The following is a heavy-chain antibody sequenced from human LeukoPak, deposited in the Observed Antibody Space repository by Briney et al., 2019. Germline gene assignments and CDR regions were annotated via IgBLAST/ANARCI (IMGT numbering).Heavy chain of an antibody. CDR2: IYYSGST. V-gene: IGHV4-59*01. D-gene: IGHD4-17*01. J-gene: IGHJ6*02. Sequence: SETLSLTCTVSGGSISSYYWSWIRQPPGKGLEWIGYIYYSGSTNYNPSLKSRVTISVDTSKNQFSLKLSSVTAADTAVYYCARDGGRWYGDYVYYYYGMDVWGQGTTVTVSS. CDR1: GGSISSYY. CDR3: ARDGGRWYGDYVYYYYGMDV.